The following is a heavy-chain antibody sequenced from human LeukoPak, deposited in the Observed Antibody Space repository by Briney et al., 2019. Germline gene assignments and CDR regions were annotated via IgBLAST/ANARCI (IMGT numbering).Heavy chain of an antibody. J-gene: IGHJ4*02. CDR2: INDSGST. CDR3: ARAGRGTSSRALDY. V-gene: IGHV4-34*01. D-gene: IGHD1-1*01. CDR1: GGSFTDYY. Sequence: PSETLSLTCAISGGSFTDYYWSWIPQPPGMGLEWIGDINDSGSTNSSPSLKSRVVISLDTSKSQLSLKLSPVTAADTATYFCARAGRGTSSRALDYWGQGTLVTVSS.